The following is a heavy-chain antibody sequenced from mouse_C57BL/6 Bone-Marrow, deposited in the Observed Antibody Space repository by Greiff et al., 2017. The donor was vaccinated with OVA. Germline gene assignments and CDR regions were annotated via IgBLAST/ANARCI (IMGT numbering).Heavy chain of an antibody. CDR1: GYTFTSTY. D-gene: IGHD5-1*01. Sequence: QVHLTQSYAYLVRPGASVKLSCTASGYTFTSTYMHWVKQRPERGLEWIGRIDPESDGTKYNEKFKSKATLTADTPSRTAYMQLSSLTSEDCAVYYCATYTYSFMDYWGQGTSVTVSS. CDR3: ATYTYSFMDY. J-gene: IGHJ4*01. V-gene: IGHV1-72*01. CDR2: IDPESDGT.